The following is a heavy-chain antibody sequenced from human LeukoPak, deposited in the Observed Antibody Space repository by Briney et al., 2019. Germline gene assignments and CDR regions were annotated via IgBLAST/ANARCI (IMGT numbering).Heavy chain of an antibody. CDR2: IRSKAYGGTT. V-gene: IGHV3-49*03. Sequence: GGSLRLSCTASGFTFGDYAMGWFRQAPGKGREWVGFIRSKAYGGTTEYAASVKGRFTISRDDSKSIAYLQMNSLKTEDTAVYYCTRDLPSTVTYYFDYWGQGTLVTVSS. CDR3: TRDLPSTVTYYFDY. D-gene: IGHD4-17*01. J-gene: IGHJ4*02. CDR1: GFTFGDYA.